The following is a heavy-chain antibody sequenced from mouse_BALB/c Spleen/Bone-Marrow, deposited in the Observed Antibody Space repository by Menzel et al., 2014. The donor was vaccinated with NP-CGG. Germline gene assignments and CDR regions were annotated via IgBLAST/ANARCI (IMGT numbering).Heavy chain of an antibody. CDR3: ARWLPLAY. CDR1: GFNIKDTY. J-gene: IGHJ3*01. Sequence: VQLQQSGGELVKPGASVKLSCTASGFNIKDTYMHWVKQRPEQGLEWIGRIDPANGNTKYDPKFQGKATITADTSSNTAYLQLSSLTSEDTAVYYCARWLPLAYWGQGTLVTVSA. CDR2: IDPANGNT. V-gene: IGHV14-3*02. D-gene: IGHD2-2*01.